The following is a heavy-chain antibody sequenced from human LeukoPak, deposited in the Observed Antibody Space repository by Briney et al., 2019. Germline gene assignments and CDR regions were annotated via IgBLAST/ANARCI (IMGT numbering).Heavy chain of an antibody. J-gene: IGHJ5*02. CDR3: ARGSRAARLRLNWFDP. D-gene: IGHD6-6*01. CDR1: GGSFSGYY. V-gene: IGHV4-34*01. CDR2: INHSGST. Sequence: PSETLSLTCAVYGGSFSGYYWSWIRQPPGNGLEWIGEINHSGSTNYNPSLKSRVTISVDTSRNQFSLKLSSVTAADTAVYYCARGSRAARLRLNWFDPWGQGTLVTVSS.